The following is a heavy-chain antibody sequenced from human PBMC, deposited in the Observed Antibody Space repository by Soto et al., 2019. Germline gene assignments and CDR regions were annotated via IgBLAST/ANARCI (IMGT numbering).Heavy chain of an antibody. Sequence: EVQLVESGGGLVKPGGSLRLSCAASGFTFNSYSMNWVRQAPGKGLEWVSYISSSSSTIYYADSVKGRFTISRDNAKNSLYLQMNSLRAEDTAVYYCARAGYYGSGILFWGQGTLDTVSS. V-gene: IGHV3-48*01. CDR2: ISSSSSTI. J-gene: IGHJ4*02. D-gene: IGHD3-10*01. CDR3: ARAGYYGSGILF. CDR1: GFTFNSYS.